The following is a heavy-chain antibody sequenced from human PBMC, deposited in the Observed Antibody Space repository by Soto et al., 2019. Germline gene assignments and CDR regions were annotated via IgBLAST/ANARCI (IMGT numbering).Heavy chain of an antibody. Sequence: GGSLRLSCAASGFTFSSCGMHWVRQAPGKGLEWVAVISYDGSNKYYADSVKGRFTISRDNSKNTLYLQMNSLRAEDTAVYYCAKGIWGVVVAAYYMDVWGKGTTVTVSS. V-gene: IGHV3-30*18. CDR2: ISYDGSNK. D-gene: IGHD2-15*01. J-gene: IGHJ6*03. CDR1: GFTFSSCG. CDR3: AKGIWGVVVAAYYMDV.